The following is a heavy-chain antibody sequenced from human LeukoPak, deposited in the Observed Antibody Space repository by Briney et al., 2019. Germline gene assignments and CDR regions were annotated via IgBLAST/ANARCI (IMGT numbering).Heavy chain of an antibody. Sequence: SETLSLTCAVYGGSFSGYYWGWIRQPPGKGLEWIGNIFYSGISYYNPSLKSRVTIYVDTSKNQFSLKLSSVTAADTAVYYCARLPLVGATRYFDYWGQGTLVTVSS. D-gene: IGHD1-26*01. J-gene: IGHJ4*02. CDR2: IFYSGIS. CDR1: GGSFSGYY. CDR3: ARLPLVGATRYFDY. V-gene: IGHV4-34*12.